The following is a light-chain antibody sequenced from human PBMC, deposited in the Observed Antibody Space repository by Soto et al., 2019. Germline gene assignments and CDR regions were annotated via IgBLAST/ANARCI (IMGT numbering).Light chain of an antibody. J-gene: IGKJ5*01. CDR1: QSLLHSNGYNY. Sequence: DIVMTQSPLSLPVTPGEPASISCRSSQSLLHSNGYNYLDWYLLKPGQSPQLLIYLGSNRASGVLDRFSDSASGTDFTLKISRVEAEDVGVYYCMQALQTPITFGQGTRLEIK. CDR2: LGS. V-gene: IGKV2-28*01. CDR3: MQALQTPIT.